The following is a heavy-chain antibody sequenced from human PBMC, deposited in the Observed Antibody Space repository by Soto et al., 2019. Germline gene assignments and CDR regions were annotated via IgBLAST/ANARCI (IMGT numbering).Heavy chain of an antibody. V-gene: IGHV4-39*01. CDR3: ASITIFGVATFYYYCGMDV. J-gene: IGHJ6*02. Sequence: SETLSLTCTVSGGSISSSSYYWGWIRQPPGKGREWIGSIYYSGSTYYNPSLKSRVTISVDTSKNQFSLKLSSVTAADTAVYYCASITIFGVATFYYYCGMDVWGQGTTVTVSS. CDR2: IYYSGST. CDR1: GGSISSSSYY. D-gene: IGHD3-3*01.